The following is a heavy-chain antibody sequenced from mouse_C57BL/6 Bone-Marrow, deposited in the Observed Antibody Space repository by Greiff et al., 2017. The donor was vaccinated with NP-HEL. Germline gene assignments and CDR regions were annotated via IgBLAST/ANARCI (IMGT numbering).Heavy chain of an antibody. Sequence: VQLQQSGAELVKPGASVKLSCKASGYTFTEYTIHWVKQRSGQGLEWIGWFYPGSGSIKYNEKFKDKATLTADKSSSTVYMELSRLTSEDSAVYVCARHEDSGYGSSYPAWFAYWGQGTLVTVSA. CDR3: ARHEDSGYGSSYPAWFAY. CDR2: FYPGSGSI. D-gene: IGHD1-1*01. CDR1: GYTFTEYT. J-gene: IGHJ3*01. V-gene: IGHV1-62-2*01.